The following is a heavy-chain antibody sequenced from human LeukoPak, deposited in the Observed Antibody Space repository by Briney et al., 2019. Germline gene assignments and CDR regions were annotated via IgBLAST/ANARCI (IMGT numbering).Heavy chain of an antibody. CDR3: ARDQRDSSGWYGWFDP. V-gene: IGHV3-48*03. CDR2: ISSSGSTI. D-gene: IGHD6-19*01. J-gene: IGHJ5*02. Sequence: GGSLRLSCAASGFTFSSYEMNWVRKAPGKGLEWVSYISSSGSTIYYADSVKGRFTISRDNAKNSLYLQMNSLRAEDTAVYYCARDQRDSSGWYGWFDPWGQGTLVTVSS. CDR1: GFTFSSYE.